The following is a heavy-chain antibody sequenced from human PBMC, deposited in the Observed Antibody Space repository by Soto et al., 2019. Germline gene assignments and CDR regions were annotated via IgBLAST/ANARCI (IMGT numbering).Heavy chain of an antibody. D-gene: IGHD2-8*01. CDR3: AKNGQPPYYYYGMDV. J-gene: IGHJ6*02. V-gene: IGHV1-18*01. CDR2: ISGYNGDT. CDR1: GYTFTRYG. Sequence: QGQLVQSVGEVKKPGASVKVSCKASGYTFTRYGISWVRQAPGQGLEWMGWISGYNGDTKYAQKFQGRVTMTVDTSTTTAYMELRSLTSDDRAVYYCAKNGQPPYYYYGMDVWGQGTTVTVSS.